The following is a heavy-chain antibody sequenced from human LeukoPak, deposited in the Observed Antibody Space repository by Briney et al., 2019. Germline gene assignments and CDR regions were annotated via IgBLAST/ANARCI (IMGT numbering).Heavy chain of an antibody. V-gene: IGHV4-4*09. CDR3: ARLENGLSIWGDYYYMDV. Sequence: SETLSLTCTVSGGSISSYYWSWIRQPPGKGLEWIGYIYTSGSTSYNPSLKSRVTISVDTSKNQFSLKLSSVTAADTAVYYCARLENGLSIWGDYYYMDVWGKGTTVTVSS. CDR1: GGSISSYY. D-gene: IGHD3-16*01. CDR2: IYTSGST. J-gene: IGHJ6*03.